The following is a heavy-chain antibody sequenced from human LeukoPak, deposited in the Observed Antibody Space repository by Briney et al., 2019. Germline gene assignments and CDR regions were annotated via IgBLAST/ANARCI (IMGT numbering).Heavy chain of an antibody. CDR2: ISGCGGST. D-gene: IGHD5-12*01. Sequence: GGSLRLSCAASGFTFSSYAMSWVRQAPGKGLEWVSAISGCGGSTYYADSVKGRFTISRDNSKNTLYLQMNSLRVEDTALYYCAKSLPGGGDDLPDHSYYYMDVWGKGTTVIVSS. CDR1: GFTFSSYA. V-gene: IGHV3-23*01. J-gene: IGHJ6*03. CDR3: AKSLPGGGDDLPDHSYYYMDV.